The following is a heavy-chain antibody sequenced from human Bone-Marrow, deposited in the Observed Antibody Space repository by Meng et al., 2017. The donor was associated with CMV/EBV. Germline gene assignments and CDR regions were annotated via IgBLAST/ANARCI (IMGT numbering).Heavy chain of an antibody. CDR3: ATTTDPRNY. D-gene: IGHD1-14*01. CDR1: GFTFSDYY. V-gene: IGHV3-11*06. Sequence: GESLKISCAASGFTFSDYYMSWIRQAPGKGLEWVSSISPTSTYIHYADSVKGRFTISRDNAQNSLYLQMNSLRAGDTAVYYCATTTDPRNYWGQGTLVTVSS. J-gene: IGHJ4*02. CDR2: ISPTSTYI.